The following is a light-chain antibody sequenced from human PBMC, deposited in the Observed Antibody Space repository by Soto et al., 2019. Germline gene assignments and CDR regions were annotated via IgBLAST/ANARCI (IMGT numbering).Light chain of an antibody. J-gene: IGKJ1*01. CDR3: QQYNSWPLT. CDR1: QSVGSF. V-gene: IGKV3-11*01. CDR2: DTS. Sequence: EIVLTQSPATLSSSPGERATLSCRASQSVGSFLAWYQQKPGQAPRLLIYDTSIRATGIPARFSGRGSGTDFTLTISRLQSEDFAVYHCQQYNSWPLTFGQGTKVDIK.